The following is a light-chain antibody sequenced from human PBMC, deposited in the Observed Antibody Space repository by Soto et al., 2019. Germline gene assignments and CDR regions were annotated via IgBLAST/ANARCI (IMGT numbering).Light chain of an antibody. CDR2: GAS. CDR1: QSVSIRY. Sequence: EIVLTQSPGTLSLSPGARATLSCRASQSVSIRYLAWYQQKPGQAPRLLIYGASSRATGIPDRFSGSGSGTDFTFTISRLEPEDFAVYYCQQYGSSSWTFGQGTKVDIK. CDR3: QQYGSSSWT. V-gene: IGKV3-20*01. J-gene: IGKJ1*01.